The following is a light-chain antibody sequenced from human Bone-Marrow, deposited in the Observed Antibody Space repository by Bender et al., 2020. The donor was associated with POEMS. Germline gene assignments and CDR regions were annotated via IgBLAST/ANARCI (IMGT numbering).Light chain of an antibody. Sequence: QSALTQPRSVSGSPGQSVTISCTGTNSDIGRYNYVSWYRQYPGKAPKLLIYDVRKRPSGVPDRFSGAKSGDAASLRISGLQAEDEADYYCAAWEDSLNGWVFGGGTKVTVL. J-gene: IGLJ3*02. CDR2: DVR. V-gene: IGLV2-11*01. CDR1: NSDIGRYNY. CDR3: AAWEDSLNGWV.